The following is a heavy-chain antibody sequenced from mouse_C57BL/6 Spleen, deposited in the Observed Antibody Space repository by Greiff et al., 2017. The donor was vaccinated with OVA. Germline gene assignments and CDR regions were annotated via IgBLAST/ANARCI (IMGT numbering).Heavy chain of an antibody. J-gene: IGHJ4*01. CDR3: TRGLYDGYSYYAMDY. CDR1: GYTFTSYW. Sequence: DVQLQESGTVLARPGASVKMSCKTSGYTFTSYWTHWVKQRPGQGLEWIGAIYPGNSDTSYNQKFKGKAKLTAVTSASTAYMELSSLTNEDSAVYYCTRGLYDGYSYYAMDYWGQGTSVTVSS. CDR2: IYPGNSDT. D-gene: IGHD2-3*01. V-gene: IGHV1-5*01.